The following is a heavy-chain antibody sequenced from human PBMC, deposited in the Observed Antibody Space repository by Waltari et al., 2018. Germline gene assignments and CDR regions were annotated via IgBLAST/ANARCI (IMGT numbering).Heavy chain of an antibody. CDR2: IYHTGTT. CDR1: GGLIRSGGYF. CDR3: ARRDYENNWFDP. Sequence: QVQLQESGPGLVEPSQTLSLTCTVSGGLIRSGGYFWCWIRQRPGKGLEWIGHIYHTGTTYYNSSLKSVAAISVDKSKNQFFLRLASVTAADSAVYYCARRDYENNWFDPWGQGTLVTVSP. D-gene: IGHD3-16*01. V-gene: IGHV4-31*01. J-gene: IGHJ5*02.